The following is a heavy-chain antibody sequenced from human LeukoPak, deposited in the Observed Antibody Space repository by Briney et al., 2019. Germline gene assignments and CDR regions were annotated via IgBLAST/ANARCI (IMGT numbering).Heavy chain of an antibody. J-gene: IGHJ4*02. CDR2: ISSSSSYI. CDR3: ARKYCTNGVCYIDY. D-gene: IGHD2-8*01. CDR1: GFTFSSYS. V-gene: IGHV3-21*01. Sequence: GGSLRLSCAASGFTFSSYSMNWVRQAPGKGLEWVSSISSSSSYIYYADSVKGRFTISRDNAKNSLYLQMNSLRAEDTAGYYCARKYCTNGVCYIDYWGQGTLVTVSS.